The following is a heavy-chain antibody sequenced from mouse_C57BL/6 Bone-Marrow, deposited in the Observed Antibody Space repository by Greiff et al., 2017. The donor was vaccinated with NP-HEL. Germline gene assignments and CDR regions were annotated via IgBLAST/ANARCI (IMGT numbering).Heavy chain of an antibody. J-gene: IGHJ2*01. CDR1: GYTFTSSW. V-gene: IGHV1-55*01. Sequence: VQLQQPGAELVKPGASVTMSCKASGYTFTSSWITWVKKRPGQGLEWIGDIYPGSGGTNYNEKFKSKATLTVDTSSSTAYMQLSSLTSEDSAVYYCAREIWLRYYFDYWGQGTTLTVSS. CDR2: IYPGSGGT. CDR3: AREIWLRYYFDY. D-gene: IGHD2-2*01.